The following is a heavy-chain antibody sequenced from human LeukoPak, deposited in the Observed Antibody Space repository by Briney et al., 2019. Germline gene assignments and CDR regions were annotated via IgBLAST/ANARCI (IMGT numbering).Heavy chain of an antibody. D-gene: IGHD6-6*01. Sequence: SETLSLTCTVSGGSISSSSYYWGWIRQPPGKGLEWIGSIYYSGSTYYNPSLKSRVTISVDTSKNQFSLKLSSVTAADTAVYYCARDSSSSTGFDPWGQGTLVTVSS. CDR2: IYYSGST. J-gene: IGHJ5*02. CDR1: GGSISSSSYY. CDR3: ARDSSSSTGFDP. V-gene: IGHV4-39*07.